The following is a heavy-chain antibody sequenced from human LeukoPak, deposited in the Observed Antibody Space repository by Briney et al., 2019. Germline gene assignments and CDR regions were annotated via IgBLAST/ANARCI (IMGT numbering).Heavy chain of an antibody. D-gene: IGHD6-13*01. CDR3: ARDRSSSYYRDV. CDR1: GFTFSSYA. J-gene: IGHJ6*03. Sequence: PGGSLRLSCAASGFTFSSYAMHWVRQAPGKGLEWVAVIVYDGSNKYYADSVKGRFTISRDNSKNTLYLQMNSLRAEDTAVYYCARDRSSSYYRDVWGKGNTVTVSS. CDR2: IVYDGSNK. V-gene: IGHV3-30*01.